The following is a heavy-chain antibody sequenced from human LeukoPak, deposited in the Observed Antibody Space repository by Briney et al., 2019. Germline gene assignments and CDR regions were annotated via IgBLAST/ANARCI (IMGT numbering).Heavy chain of an antibody. CDR1: GGTFTSYG. Sequence: ASVKVSCTASGGTFTSYGVSWVRQAPGQGLEWMGGIIPMFGTANYAQKFQGRITINADESTSTAYMELNSLRSEDTAVYYCARDNLEYSYGQYTAFDIWGQGTMVTVSS. V-gene: IGHV1-69*13. J-gene: IGHJ3*02. CDR2: IIPMFGTA. D-gene: IGHD5-18*01. CDR3: ARDNLEYSYGQYTAFDI.